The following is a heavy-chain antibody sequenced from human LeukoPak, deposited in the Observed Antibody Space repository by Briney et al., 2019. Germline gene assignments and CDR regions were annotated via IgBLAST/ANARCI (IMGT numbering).Heavy chain of an antibody. D-gene: IGHD3-9*01. CDR1: GYSISSGYY. Sequence: SETLSLTCTVSGYSISSGYYWSWIRQPPGKGLEWIGEINHSGSTNYNPSLKSRVTISVDTSKNQFSLKLSSVTAADTAVYYCARHAYDILTGYYEPCFDYWGQGTLVTVSS. CDR3: ARHAYDILTGYYEPCFDY. CDR2: INHSGST. V-gene: IGHV4-38-2*02. J-gene: IGHJ4*02.